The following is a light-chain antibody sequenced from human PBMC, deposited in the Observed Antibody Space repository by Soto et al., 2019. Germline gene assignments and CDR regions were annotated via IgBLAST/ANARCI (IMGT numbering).Light chain of an antibody. Sequence: QSALTQPAAVSGSPGQSITISCAGTMRDVGAYNLVSWYQQHPGRAPQRIIYEVRNRPSGISFRFSGSKSGNTASLTISGLQAEDEADYYCSSYTSKSSLIFGGGTKLTVL. V-gene: IGLV2-14*01. CDR1: MRDVGAYNL. CDR2: EVR. J-gene: IGLJ2*01. CDR3: SSYTSKSSLI.